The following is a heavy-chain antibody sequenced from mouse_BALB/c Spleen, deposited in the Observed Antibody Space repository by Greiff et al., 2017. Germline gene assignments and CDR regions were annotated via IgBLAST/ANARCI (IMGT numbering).Heavy chain of an antibody. CDR2: IWGDGST. V-gene: IGHV2-6-7*01. J-gene: IGHJ2*01. CDR3: ARLTGREGFDY. CDR1: GFSLTGYG. Sequence: QVQLKQSGPGLVAPSQSLSITCTVSGFSLTGYGVNWVRQPPGKGLEWLGMIWGDGSTDYNSALKSRLSISKDNSKSQVFLKMNSLQTDDTARYYCARLTGREGFDYWGQGTTLTVSS. D-gene: IGHD4-1*01.